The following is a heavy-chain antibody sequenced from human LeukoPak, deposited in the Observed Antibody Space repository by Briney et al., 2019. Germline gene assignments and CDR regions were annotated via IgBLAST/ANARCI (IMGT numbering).Heavy chain of an antibody. Sequence: ASVKVSCKASGYTFTSYYMHWVRQAPGQGLEWMGIINPSGGSTNYAQKFQGRVTMTRDTSISTAYMELSRLRSDDTAVYYCAREREDIVVVVAAMLDYWGQGTLVTVSS. CDR3: AREREDIVVVVAAMLDY. J-gene: IGHJ4*02. CDR1: GYTFTSYY. CDR2: INPSGGST. V-gene: IGHV1-2*02. D-gene: IGHD2-15*01.